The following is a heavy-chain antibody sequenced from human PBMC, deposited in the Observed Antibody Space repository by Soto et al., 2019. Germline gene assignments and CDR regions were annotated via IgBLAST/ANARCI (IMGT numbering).Heavy chain of an antibody. CDR1: GYSFTSYW. CDR3: ARGGYSSSWSPYYYYGMDV. D-gene: IGHD6-13*01. J-gene: IGHJ6*02. CDR2: IDPSDSYT. Sequence: GESLKISCKGSGYSFTSYWIAWVRQMPGKGLEWMGRIDPSDSYTNYSPSFQGHVTISADKSISTAYLQWSSLKASDTAMYYCARGGYSSSWSPYYYYGMDVWGQGTTVTVSS. V-gene: IGHV5-10-1*01.